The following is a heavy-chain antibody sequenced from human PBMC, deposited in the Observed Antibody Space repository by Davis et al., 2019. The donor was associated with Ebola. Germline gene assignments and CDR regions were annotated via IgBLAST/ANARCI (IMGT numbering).Heavy chain of an antibody. D-gene: IGHD4-23*01. V-gene: IGHV4-4*02. CDR3: ARLGRLRWLREALHY. CDR2: IYHSGST. Sequence: MPSETLSLTCAVSGGSISSSNWWSWVRQPPGKGLEWIGEIYHSGSTNYNPSLKSRVTISVDTSKNQFSLKLSSVTAADTAVYYCARLGRLRWLREALHYWGQGTLVTVSS. J-gene: IGHJ4*02. CDR1: GGSISSSNW.